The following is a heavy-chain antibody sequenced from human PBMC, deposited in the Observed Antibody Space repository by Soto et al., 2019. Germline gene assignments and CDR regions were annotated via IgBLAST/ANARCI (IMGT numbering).Heavy chain of an antibody. V-gene: IGHV1-2*04. D-gene: IGHD3-10*01. CDR2: TNPNNGGT. Sequence: ASVKVSCKASGYTFTGYYIHWVRQAPGQGLEWMGWTNPNNGGTNYAQNFQGWVTMTRDTSISTAYMEVTRPKSDDTAVYYCAREHYGSGKVFDYWGPGTLVTVS. CDR1: GYTFTGYY. CDR3: AREHYGSGKVFDY. J-gene: IGHJ4*02.